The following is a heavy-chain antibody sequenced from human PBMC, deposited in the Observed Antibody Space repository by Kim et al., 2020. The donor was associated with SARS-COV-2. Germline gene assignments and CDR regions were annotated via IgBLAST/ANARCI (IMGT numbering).Heavy chain of an antibody. D-gene: IGHD4-17*01. V-gene: IGHV1-24*01. Sequence: ASVKVSCKVSGYTLIELSMHWVRHAPGKGLEWMGGFDPEDGETIYAQKFQGRVTMTEDTSTDTAYMELSSLRSEDTAVYYCATAPTVTTVWWFDPWAQGTLVTVSS. J-gene: IGHJ5*02. CDR2: FDPEDGET. CDR1: GYTLIELS. CDR3: ATAPTVTTVWWFDP.